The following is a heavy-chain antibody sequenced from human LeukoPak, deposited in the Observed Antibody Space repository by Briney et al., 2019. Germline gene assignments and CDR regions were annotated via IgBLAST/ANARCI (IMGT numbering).Heavy chain of an antibody. J-gene: IGHJ6*03. Sequence: PSETLSLTCTVSGGSISSSTYYWSWIRQPAGKGLEWIGRIYTSGSTNYNPSLQSRVTISVDTSKNQFSLKLSSVTAADTAVYYCARDLHDSSGYYSRYYYYYMDVWGKGTTVTISS. CDR2: IYTSGST. D-gene: IGHD3-22*01. CDR3: ARDLHDSSGYYSRYYYYYMDV. V-gene: IGHV4-61*02. CDR1: GGSISSSTYY.